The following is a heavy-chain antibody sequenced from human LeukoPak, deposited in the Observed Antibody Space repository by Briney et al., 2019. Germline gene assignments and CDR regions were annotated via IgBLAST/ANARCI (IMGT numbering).Heavy chain of an antibody. Sequence: PGGSLRLSCAASGFTFSSYSMNWVRQAPGKGLEWVAVIWYDGSNKYYADSVKGRFTISRDNSKNTLYLQMNSLRAEDTAVYYCARDPLGSSWYYDYWGQGTLVTVSS. D-gene: IGHD6-13*01. J-gene: IGHJ4*02. CDR1: GFTFSSYS. CDR2: IWYDGSNK. V-gene: IGHV3-33*08. CDR3: ARDPLGSSWYYDY.